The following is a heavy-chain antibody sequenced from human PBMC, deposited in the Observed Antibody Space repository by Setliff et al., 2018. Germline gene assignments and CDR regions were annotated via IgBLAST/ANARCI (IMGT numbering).Heavy chain of an antibody. D-gene: IGHD3-10*01. CDR2: IYTSWST. Sequence: SETLSLTCTVSGDSISSRRNYWGWFRQPAGKELEWIGQIYTSWSTNYNPYLKSRVTISIDASKNQFSLKLSSVTAADTAIYYCARHDARGYYYYMDVWGEGTTVTVSS. J-gene: IGHJ6*03. V-gene: IGHV4-61*09. CDR1: GDSISSRRNY. CDR3: ARHDARGYYYYMDV.